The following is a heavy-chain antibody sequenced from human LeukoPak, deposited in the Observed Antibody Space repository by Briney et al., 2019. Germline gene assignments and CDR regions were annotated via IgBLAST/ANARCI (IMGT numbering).Heavy chain of an antibody. Sequence: SVKVSCKASGGTFSSYAISWVRQAPGQGLEWMGRIIPIFGTANYAQKFQGRVTITTDESTSTAYMELSSLRSEDTAVYYCARAFSYYYYMDVWGKGTTVNVSS. CDR1: GGTFSSYA. CDR3: ARAFSYYYYMDV. J-gene: IGHJ6*03. CDR2: IIPIFGTA. V-gene: IGHV1-69*05.